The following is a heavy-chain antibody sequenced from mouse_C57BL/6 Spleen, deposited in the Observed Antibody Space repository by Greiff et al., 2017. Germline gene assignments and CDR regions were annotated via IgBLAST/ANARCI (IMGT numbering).Heavy chain of an antibody. CDR2: IDPANGNT. CDR1: GFNIKNTY. CDR3: ASLIYYDYDVLFDY. Sequence: VQLKESVAELVRPGASVKLSCTASGFNIKNTYMHWVKQRPEQGLEWIGRIDPANGNTKYAPKFQGKATITADTSSNTAYLQLSSLTSEDTAIYYCASLIYYDYDVLFDYWGQGTTLTVSS. V-gene: IGHV14-3*01. D-gene: IGHD2-4*01. J-gene: IGHJ2*01.